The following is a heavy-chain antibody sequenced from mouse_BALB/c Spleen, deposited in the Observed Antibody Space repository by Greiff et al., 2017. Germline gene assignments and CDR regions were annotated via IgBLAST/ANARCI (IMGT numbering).Heavy chain of an antibody. Sequence: VKLQESGPQLVRPGASVKISCKASGYSFTSYWMHWVKQRPGQGLEWIGMIDPSDSETRLNQKFKDKATLTVDKSSSTAYMQLSSPTSEDSAVYYCARPRTAYFDYWGQGTTLTVSS. J-gene: IGHJ2*01. CDR3: ARPRTAYFDY. D-gene: IGHD1-2*01. CDR1: GYSFTSYW. V-gene: IGHV1S126*01. CDR2: IDPSDSET.